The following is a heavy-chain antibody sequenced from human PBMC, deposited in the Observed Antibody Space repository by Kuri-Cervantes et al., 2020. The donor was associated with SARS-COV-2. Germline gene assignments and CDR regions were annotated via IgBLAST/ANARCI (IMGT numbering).Heavy chain of an antibody. V-gene: IGHV2-70*11. Sequence: TLSLTCAVSGGSISSYYWSWIRQPPGKALEWLARIDWDDDKYYSTSLKTRVTISKDTSKNHVVLTMTNMDPVDTATYYCARMDYSYYYMDVWGKGTTVTVSS. CDR1: GGSISSYY. CDR2: IDWDDDK. CDR3: ARMDYSYYYMDV. J-gene: IGHJ6*03.